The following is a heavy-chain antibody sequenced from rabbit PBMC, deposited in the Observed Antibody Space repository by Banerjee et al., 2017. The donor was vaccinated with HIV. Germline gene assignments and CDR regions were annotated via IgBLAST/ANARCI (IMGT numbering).Heavy chain of an antibody. CDR2: IDTASDGST. V-gene: IGHV1S40*01. CDR1: GFSFSSGYD. Sequence: EESGGDLVKPGASLTLTCKASGFSFSSGYDMCWVRQAPGKGLEWIACIDTASDGSTVYASWAKDRFTVSKTSSTTVTLQMTSLTAADTATYFCAKRYAGDTFYGMDLWGPGTLVTVS. CDR3: AKRYAGDTFYGMDL. J-gene: IGHJ6*01. D-gene: IGHD4-2*01.